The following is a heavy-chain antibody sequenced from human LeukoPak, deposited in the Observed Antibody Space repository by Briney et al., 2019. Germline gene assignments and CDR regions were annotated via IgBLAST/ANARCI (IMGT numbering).Heavy chain of an antibody. Sequence: PGGSLRLSCAASGFTFSSYAMHWVRQAPGKGLEWGAVISYDGSNKYYADSVKGRFTISRDNSKNTLYLQMNSLRAEDTAVYYCARGSDIVATDGELDYWGQGTLVTVSS. CDR1: GFTFSSYA. D-gene: IGHD5-12*01. CDR2: ISYDGSNK. V-gene: IGHV3-30-3*01. J-gene: IGHJ4*02. CDR3: ARGSDIVATDGELDY.